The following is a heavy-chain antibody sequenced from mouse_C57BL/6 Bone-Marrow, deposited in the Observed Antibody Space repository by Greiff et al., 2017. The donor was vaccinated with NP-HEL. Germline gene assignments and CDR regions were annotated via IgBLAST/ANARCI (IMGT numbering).Heavy chain of an antibody. D-gene: IGHD1-1*01. CDR1: GYAFSSSW. V-gene: IGHV1-82*01. J-gene: IGHJ3*01. Sequence: QVQLQQSGPELVKPGASVKISCKASGYAFSSSWMNWVKQRPGKGLEWIGRIYPGDGDTNYNGKFKGKATLTADKSSSTAYMQLSSLTSEDSAVYFCARETTVVARRFAYWGQGTLVTVSA. CDR2: IYPGDGDT. CDR3: ARETTVVARRFAY.